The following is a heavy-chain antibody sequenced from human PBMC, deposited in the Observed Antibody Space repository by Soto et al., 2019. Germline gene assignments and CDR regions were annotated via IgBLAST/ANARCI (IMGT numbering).Heavy chain of an antibody. V-gene: IGHV3-30*18. J-gene: IGHJ6*02. CDR2: ISSDGSNK. CDR1: GFIFSSAG. Sequence: QVQLVESGGGGVQPGRSLRLSCAASGFIFSSAGMHWVRQAPGKVLEWVAVISSDGSNKFYADSMKGRFTISRDNSKNKLYLQMKSLSVEDTSVYFCAKDMGFVAVVPPVDAGYGLDVWGQGTTVTVSS. CDR3: AKDMGFVAVVPPVDAGYGLDV. D-gene: IGHD2-2*01.